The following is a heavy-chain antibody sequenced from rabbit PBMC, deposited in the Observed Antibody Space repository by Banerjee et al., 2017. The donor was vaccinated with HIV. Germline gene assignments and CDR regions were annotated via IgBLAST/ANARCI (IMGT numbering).Heavy chain of an antibody. CDR2: INTGSGSA. Sequence: QEQLEESGGGLVKPEGSLKLSCTVSGFTLSSYVMCWVRQAPGKGLEWIGCINTGSGSAYYANWAKGRFTISKTSSTTVTLQMTSLTAADTATYFCARDAGGDGYSNDLWGLGTLVTVS. V-gene: IGHV1S45*01. CDR1: GFTLSSYV. CDR3: ARDAGGDGYSNDL. D-gene: IGHD7-1*01. J-gene: IGHJ4*01.